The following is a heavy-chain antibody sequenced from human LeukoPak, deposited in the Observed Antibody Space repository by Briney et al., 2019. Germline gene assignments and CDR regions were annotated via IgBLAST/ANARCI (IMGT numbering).Heavy chain of an antibody. J-gene: IGHJ4*02. CDR1: GFTFSRHG. Sequence: PGGSLRLPCAPSGFTFSRHGMHWVRQAPGKGLEWVAIISSDGSRKYYAHSVEGRFTISRDNSKNTLYLQMDSLRAEDTAVYYCARDRAWNYFDYWGQGTLVTVSS. CDR2: ISSDGSRK. CDR3: ARDRAWNYFDY. D-gene: IGHD3-3*01. V-gene: IGHV3-30*03.